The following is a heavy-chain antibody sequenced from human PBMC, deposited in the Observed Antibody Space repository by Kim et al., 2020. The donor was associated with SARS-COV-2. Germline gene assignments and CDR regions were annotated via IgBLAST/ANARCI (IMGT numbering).Heavy chain of an antibody. CDR3: ARDYSNLFDY. Sequence: TIYCADSVKGRFTNSRDNAKNSLYLQMSSLRAEDTAIYYCARDYSNLFDYWGQGTLVTVSS. D-gene: IGHD1-7*01. CDR2: TI. V-gene: IGHV3-48*03. J-gene: IGHJ4*02.